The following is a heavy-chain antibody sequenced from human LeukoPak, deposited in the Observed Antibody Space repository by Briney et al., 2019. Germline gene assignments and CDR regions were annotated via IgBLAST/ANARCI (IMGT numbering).Heavy chain of an antibody. CDR2: IYSSGGT. CDR1: GGSISSYY. CDR3: ARETGHSSGWYTSHFAY. V-gene: IGHV4-4*07. Sequence: SETLSLTCTVSGGSISSYYWSWIRQPAAKGLEWIGRIYSSGGTNYNPSLKSRVTISVDQSKNQFSLQLSSVTAADTAMYYCARETGHSSGWYTSHFAYWGQGTLVTVSS. D-gene: IGHD6-19*01. J-gene: IGHJ4*02.